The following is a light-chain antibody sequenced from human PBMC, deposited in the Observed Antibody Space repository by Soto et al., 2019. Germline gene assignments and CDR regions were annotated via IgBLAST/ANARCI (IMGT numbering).Light chain of an antibody. J-gene: IGLJ1*01. CDR2: EVS. CDR1: SSDVGGYNH. V-gene: IGLV2-14*01. CDR3: SSYSITTSLV. Sequence: QSVLTQPASVSGSPGQAITISCTGTSSDVGGYNHVSWYQQRPGKAPKFLIYEVSKRPSGVSHRFSGSKSGNAASLTISVLQAEDEGDYYCSSYSITTSLVFGTGTKLTVL.